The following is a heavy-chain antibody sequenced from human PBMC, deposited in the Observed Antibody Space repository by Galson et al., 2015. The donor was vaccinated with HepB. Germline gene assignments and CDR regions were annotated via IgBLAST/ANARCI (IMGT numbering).Heavy chain of an antibody. CDR1: GYTFTSYA. D-gene: IGHD3-10*01. CDR3: ASFMVRGTPMDV. J-gene: IGHJ6*02. CDR2: INAGNGNT. Sequence: SVKVSCKASGYTFTSYAMHWVRQAPGQRLEWMGWINAGNGNTKYSQKFQGRVTITRDTSASTAYMELSSLRSEDTAVYYCASFMVRGTPMDVWGQGTTVTVSS. V-gene: IGHV1-3*01.